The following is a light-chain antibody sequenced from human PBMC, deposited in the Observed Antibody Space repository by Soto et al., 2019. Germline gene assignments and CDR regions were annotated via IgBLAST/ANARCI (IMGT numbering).Light chain of an antibody. CDR2: DAS. V-gene: IGKV3-11*01. Sequence: EIVLTQSPATLSLSPGERATLSCRASQSVDVFLAWYQQRPGQAPRLLIYDASKRATYVPSRFSGSGSGTDFTLTISSLEPEDFAVYYCQQYGSSPYTFGQGTKLEIK. CDR3: QQYGSSPYT. J-gene: IGKJ2*01. CDR1: QSVDVF.